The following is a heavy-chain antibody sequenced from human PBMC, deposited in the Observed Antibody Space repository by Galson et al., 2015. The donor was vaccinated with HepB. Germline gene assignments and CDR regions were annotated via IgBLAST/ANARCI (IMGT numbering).Heavy chain of an antibody. CDR3: TTDVFFSTFWSWFDP. CDR1: GLRFNTTW. V-gene: IGHV3-15*01. D-gene: IGHD2-8*02. CDR2: IKSKTDGGTA. Sequence: SLRLSCAASGLRFNTTWMRWVRQTPGKGLEWIGRIKSKTDGGTADYAAPVKGRFTIARDDASNTLYLHMNRLKTDDTGVYYCTTDVFFSTFWSWFDPWGQGTLVTVSS. J-gene: IGHJ5*02.